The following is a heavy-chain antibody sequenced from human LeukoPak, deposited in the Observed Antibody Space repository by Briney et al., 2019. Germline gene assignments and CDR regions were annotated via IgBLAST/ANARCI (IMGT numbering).Heavy chain of an antibody. CDR2: IYTSGST. V-gene: IGHV4-4*07. Sequence: SETLSLTCTVSGGSISSYYWSWIRQPAGKGLEWIGRIYTSGSTNYNPSLKSRVTMSVDTSKNQFSLKLNSVTAADTAVYYCVTGQWLVPVSYWGQGTVVTVSS. J-gene: IGHJ4*02. CDR1: GGSISSYY. CDR3: VTGQWLVPVSY. D-gene: IGHD6-19*01.